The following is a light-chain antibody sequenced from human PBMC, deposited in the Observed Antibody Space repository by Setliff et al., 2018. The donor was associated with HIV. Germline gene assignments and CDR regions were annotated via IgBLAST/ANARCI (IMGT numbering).Light chain of an antibody. CDR3: SSYTGTSTFV. J-gene: IGLJ1*01. Sequence: QSALTQPASVSGSPGQSIIISCTGTSSDVGHNNYVSWYQQHPGKAPQLIIFDVTKRPSGVSNRFSGSKSGNTASLTISGLQAEDEGDYYCSSYTGTSTFVFGTGTKV. CDR2: DVT. CDR1: SSDVGHNNY. V-gene: IGLV2-14*03.